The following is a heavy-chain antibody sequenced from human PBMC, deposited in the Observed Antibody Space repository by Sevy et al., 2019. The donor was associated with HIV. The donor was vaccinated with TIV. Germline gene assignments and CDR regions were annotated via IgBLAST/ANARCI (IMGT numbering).Heavy chain of an antibody. CDR1: GFTFSDYY. J-gene: IGHJ3*02. CDR3: ARPEGWELLGAFDI. V-gene: IGHV3-11*06. CDR2: ISSSSSYT. Sequence: GGYLRLSCAASGFTFSDYYMSWIRQAPGKGLEWVSYISSSSSYTNYADSVKGRFTISRDNAKNSLYLQMNSLRAEDTAVYYCARPEGWELLGAFDIWGQGTMVTVS. D-gene: IGHD1-26*01.